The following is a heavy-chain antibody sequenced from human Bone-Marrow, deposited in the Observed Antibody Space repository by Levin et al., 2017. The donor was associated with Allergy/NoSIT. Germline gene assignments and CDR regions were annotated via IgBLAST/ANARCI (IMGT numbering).Heavy chain of an antibody. J-gene: IGHJ4*02. V-gene: IGHV1-2*02. CDR3: ARATFTEATLDN. CDR1: GFTFTDYY. CDR2: VNLDSGGT. D-gene: IGHD2-8*02. Sequence: GASVKVSCKASGFTFTDYYIHWVRQAPAQGLEWMGLVNLDSGGTKYAQKFQGRVTMTRDTSIGAAYMEVSSLTSDDTAVYYCARATFTEATLDNWGQGTLVTVSS.